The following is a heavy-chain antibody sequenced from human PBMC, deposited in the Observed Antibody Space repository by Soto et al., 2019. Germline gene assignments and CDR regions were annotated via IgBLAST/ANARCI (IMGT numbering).Heavy chain of an antibody. CDR1: GGSITSSGYY. D-gene: IGHD3-9*01. Sequence: QVQLQESGPGLVKPSQTLSLTCTVSGGSITSSGYYWSWLRQHPGKGLEWIGYIYYSGTTYYNPSLRSRLTISADTSKNQFSLNLSSVTAADTAVYYCARVKGRYFDWLAFDHWGQGTLVTVSS. CDR2: IYYSGTT. J-gene: IGHJ4*02. CDR3: ARVKGRYFDWLAFDH. V-gene: IGHV4-31*03.